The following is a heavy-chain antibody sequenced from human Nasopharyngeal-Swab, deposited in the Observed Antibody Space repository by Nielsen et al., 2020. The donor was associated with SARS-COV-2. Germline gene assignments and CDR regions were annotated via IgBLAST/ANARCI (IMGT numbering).Heavy chain of an antibody. CDR2: ISGSGDST. Sequence: GGSLRLSCAASGFTFSSYAMSWVRQAPGKGLEWVSAISGSGDSTYYADSVKGRFTISRDNSKNTLYLQMNSLRAEDTAVYYCAKYGTYYYDSSGYYWGQGTLVTVSS. V-gene: IGHV3-23*01. CDR1: GFTFSSYA. D-gene: IGHD3-22*01. CDR3: AKYGTYYYDSSGYY. J-gene: IGHJ4*02.